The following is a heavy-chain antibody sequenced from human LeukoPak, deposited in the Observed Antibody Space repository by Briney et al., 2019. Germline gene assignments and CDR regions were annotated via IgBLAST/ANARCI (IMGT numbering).Heavy chain of an antibody. J-gene: IGHJ5*02. Sequence: SETLSLTCTVSGGSISSSTYYWAWVRQPPGKGLEWIASIYYSGTTYYNPSLKSRVTISVDTSKNQFSLKLSSVTAADTAVYYCARRGPPRTMLRGVKSGWFDPWGQGTLVTVSS. CDR3: ARRGPPRTMLRGVKSGWFDP. CDR2: IYYSGTT. V-gene: IGHV4-39*07. D-gene: IGHD3-10*01. CDR1: GGSISSSTYY.